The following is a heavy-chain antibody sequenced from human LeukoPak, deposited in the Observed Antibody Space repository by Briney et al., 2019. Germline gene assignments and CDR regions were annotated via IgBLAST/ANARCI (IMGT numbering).Heavy chain of an antibody. CDR2: MNPNSGNT. CDR3: ARILNWGSTNWHFDL. V-gene: IGHV1-8*01. J-gene: IGHJ2*01. CDR1: GYTFTNYD. D-gene: IGHD7-27*01. Sequence: GASVKVSCKASGYTFTNYDFNWVRQAPGQGLEWLGWMNPNSGNTGYAQKFQGRITLTRSTSISTAYLELSALTSDDTAVYYCARILNWGSTNWHFDLWAVAPLSLSPQ.